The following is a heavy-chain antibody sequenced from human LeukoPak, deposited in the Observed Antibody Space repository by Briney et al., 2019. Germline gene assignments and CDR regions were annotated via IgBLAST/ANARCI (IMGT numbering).Heavy chain of an antibody. Sequence: GGSLRLSCAVSGITLSNYGMSWVRQAPGKGLEWVAGISGSGGSTNYADSVEGRFSIFRDNPKNTLYLQMNSLRAEDTAVYFCAKRGVVIRVILVGFHKEAYYFDSWGQGALVTVSS. V-gene: IGHV3-23*01. CDR1: GITLSNYG. CDR2: ISGSGGST. D-gene: IGHD3-22*01. CDR3: AKRGVVIRVILVGFHKEAYYFDS. J-gene: IGHJ4*02.